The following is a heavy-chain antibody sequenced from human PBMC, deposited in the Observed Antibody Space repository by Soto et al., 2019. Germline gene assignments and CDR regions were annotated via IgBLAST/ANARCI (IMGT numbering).Heavy chain of an antibody. D-gene: IGHD6-19*01. CDR2: IGTAGDT. Sequence: EVQLVESGGGLVQPGGSLRLSCAASGFTFSSYDMHWVRQATGKGLEWVSAIGTAGDTYYPGSVKGRFTISRENAKNSLYLQMNSLRAGDTAVYYCARGRDSSGWYDFDYWGQGTLVTVSS. J-gene: IGHJ4*02. CDR3: ARGRDSSGWYDFDY. V-gene: IGHV3-13*01. CDR1: GFTFSSYD.